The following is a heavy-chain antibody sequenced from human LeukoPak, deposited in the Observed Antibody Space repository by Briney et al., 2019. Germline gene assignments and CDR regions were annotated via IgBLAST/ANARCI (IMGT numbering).Heavy chain of an antibody. Sequence: ASVKVSCKASGYTFTGYHMHWVRQAPGQGLEWMGWINPNSGGTNSAQKFQGRVTMTRDTSISTAYMELSRPRSEDTAVYYCVRGGSGYDFSWFDPWGQGTLVTVSS. V-gene: IGHV1-2*02. CDR3: VRGGSGYDFSWFDP. J-gene: IGHJ5*02. CDR1: GYTFTGYH. CDR2: INPNSGGT. D-gene: IGHD5-12*01.